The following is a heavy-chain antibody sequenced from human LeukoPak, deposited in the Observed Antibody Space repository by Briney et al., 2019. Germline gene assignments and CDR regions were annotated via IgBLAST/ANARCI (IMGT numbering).Heavy chain of an antibody. CDR2: ISTRSSTI. CDR1: GFTFSDYY. V-gene: IGHV3-11*04. Sequence: GGSLRLSCAASGFTFSDYYMSWIRQAPGKGLEWVSYISTRSSTIYYADSVKGRFTISRDNAKNSLYLQMNSLRAEDTAVYYCAREGLGYCSGGSCYRAPRFFDYWGQGTLVTVSS. CDR3: AREGLGYCSGGSCYRAPRFFDY. D-gene: IGHD2-15*01. J-gene: IGHJ4*02.